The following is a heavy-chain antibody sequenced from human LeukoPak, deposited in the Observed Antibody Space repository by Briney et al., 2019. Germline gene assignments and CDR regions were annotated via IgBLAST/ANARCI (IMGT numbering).Heavy chain of an antibody. V-gene: IGHV1-18*01. Sequence: ASVKVSCKASGHTFTSYGISWVRQAPGQGLEWMGWISAYNGNTNYAQKLQGRVTMTTDTSTSTAYMELSSLRSEDTAVYYCARDHYYDSSGYSPIDYWGQGTLVTVSS. CDR2: ISAYNGNT. CDR1: GHTFTSYG. J-gene: IGHJ4*02. D-gene: IGHD3-22*01. CDR3: ARDHYYDSSGYSPIDY.